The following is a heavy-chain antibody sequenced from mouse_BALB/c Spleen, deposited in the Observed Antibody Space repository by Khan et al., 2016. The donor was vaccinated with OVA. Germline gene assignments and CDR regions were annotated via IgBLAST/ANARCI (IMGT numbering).Heavy chain of an antibody. CDR1: GYTFTSYT. Sequence: QVQLQQSGAELARPGASVKMSCKASGYTFTSYTIHWIKKRPRQGLEWIGYINPSNGYTNSNQKFKDKATLTTDKSSTTAYLQLSSLTSDDSAVYNCVRDGAYHRNDGWFAYWGQGTLVTVSA. V-gene: IGHV1-4*01. D-gene: IGHD2-14*01. J-gene: IGHJ3*01. CDR3: VRDGAYHRNDGWFAY. CDR2: INPSNGYT.